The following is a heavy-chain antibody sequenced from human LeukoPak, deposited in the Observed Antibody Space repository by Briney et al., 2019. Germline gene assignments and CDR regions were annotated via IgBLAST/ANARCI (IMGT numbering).Heavy chain of an antibody. CDR3: ARGDSRGYYYFDY. J-gene: IGHJ4*02. CDR2: IIPIFGTA. D-gene: IGHD3-22*01. Sequence: ASVKVSCKASGGTFSSYAISWVRQAPGQGLEWMGGIIPIFGTANYAQKFQGRVTITADESTSTAYMELSSLRSEDTAVYYCARGDSRGYYYFDYWGQGTLVTVSS. CDR1: GGTFSSYA. V-gene: IGHV1-69*13.